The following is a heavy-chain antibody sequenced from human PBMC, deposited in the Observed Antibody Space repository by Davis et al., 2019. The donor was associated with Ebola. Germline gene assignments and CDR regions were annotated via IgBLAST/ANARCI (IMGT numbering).Heavy chain of an antibody. CDR3: ARLFDGPNDY. V-gene: IGHV4-39*01. CDR2: IYYSGST. CDR1: GGSISSSSYY. J-gene: IGHJ4*02. Sequence: PSETLSLTCTVSGGSISSSSYYWGWIRQPPGKGLEWIGSIYYSGSTYYNPSLKSRVTISVDTSKNQFSLKLSSVTAADTAVYYCARLFDGPNDYWGQGTLVTVSS.